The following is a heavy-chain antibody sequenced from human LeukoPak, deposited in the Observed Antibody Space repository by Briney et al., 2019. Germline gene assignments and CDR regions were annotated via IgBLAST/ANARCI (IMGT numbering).Heavy chain of an antibody. CDR3: ARGGLPIYYYYMDV. V-gene: IGHV1-2*02. CDR1: GYTFTDYF. Sequence: ASVKVSCKASGYTFTDYFLHWVRQAPGQGLEWMGWINPNSGGTNYAQKFQGRVTMTRDTSISTAYMDLSRLRSDDTVVYFCARGGLPIYYYYMDVWGKGTTVTVSS. D-gene: IGHD4-11*01. CDR2: INPNSGGT. J-gene: IGHJ6*03.